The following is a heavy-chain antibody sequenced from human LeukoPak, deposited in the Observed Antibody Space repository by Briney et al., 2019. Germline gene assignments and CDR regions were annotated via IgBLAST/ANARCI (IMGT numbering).Heavy chain of an antibody. D-gene: IGHD3-22*01. Sequence: SVKVSCKASGGTFSSYAISWVRQAPGQGLEWMGGVIPIFGTANYAQKFQGRVTITTDESTSTAYMELSSLRSEDTAVYYCARHYYYDSSGYSVYFDYWGQGTLVTVSS. CDR2: VIPIFGTA. J-gene: IGHJ4*02. CDR1: GGTFSSYA. V-gene: IGHV1-69*05. CDR3: ARHYYYDSSGYSVYFDY.